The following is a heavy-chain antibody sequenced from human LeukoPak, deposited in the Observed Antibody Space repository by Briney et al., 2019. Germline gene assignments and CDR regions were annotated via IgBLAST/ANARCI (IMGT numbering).Heavy chain of an antibody. V-gene: IGHV3-11*01. CDR3: ARGYSGYDSGFYYYYMDV. CDR1: GFTFSDYY. D-gene: IGHD5-12*01. Sequence: GGSLRLSCAASGFTFSDYYMSWIRQAPGKGLEWVSYISSSGSTIYYADSVKGRLTISRDNAKNSLYLQMNSLRAEDTAVYYCARGYSGYDSGFYYYYMDVWGKGTTVTISS. CDR2: ISSSGSTI. J-gene: IGHJ6*03.